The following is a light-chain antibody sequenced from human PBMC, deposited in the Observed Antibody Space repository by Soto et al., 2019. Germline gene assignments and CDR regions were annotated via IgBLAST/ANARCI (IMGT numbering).Light chain of an antibody. J-gene: IGKJ5*01. V-gene: IGKV1-9*01. CDR3: QQLNTYPQT. CDR2: AAS. Sequence: DIQLTQSPSFLSASVGDRVTITCRASQGIGNVLAWYQQRPGKAPNLLIYAASTLQSGVPSRFSGSGSGTEFTLTISSLQPEDFATYYCQQLNTYPQTFGQGTRLEIK. CDR1: QGIGNV.